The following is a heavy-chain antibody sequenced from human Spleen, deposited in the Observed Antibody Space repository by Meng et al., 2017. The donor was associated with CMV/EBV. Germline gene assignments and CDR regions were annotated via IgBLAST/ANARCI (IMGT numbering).Heavy chain of an antibody. CDR2: MNPNSGNT. V-gene: IGHV1-8*02. CDR1: GYIFKDYA. D-gene: IGHD3-22*01. CDR3: ARGPYYYDSSGYYYDEDY. Sequence: QIHLLQSETEVKNPGASVTLSCKTSGYIFKDYAINWVRQAPGQGLEWMGWMNPNSGNTGYAQKFQGRVTMTRNTSISTAYMELSSLRSEDTAVYYCARGPYYYDSSGYYYDEDYWGQGTLVTVSS. J-gene: IGHJ4*02.